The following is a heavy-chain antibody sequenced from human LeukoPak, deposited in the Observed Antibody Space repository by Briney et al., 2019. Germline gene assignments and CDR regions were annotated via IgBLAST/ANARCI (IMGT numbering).Heavy chain of an antibody. CDR2: INHSGST. D-gene: IGHD6-19*01. Sequence: PSETLSLTCAVYGGSFSGYYWSWIRQPPGKGLEWIGEINHSGSTNYNPSLKSRVTISVDTSKNQFSLKLSSVTAADTAVYYCARYGYSCGWYFNWFDPWGQGTLVTVSS. CDR1: GGSFSGYY. V-gene: IGHV4-34*01. CDR3: ARYGYSCGWYFNWFDP. J-gene: IGHJ5*02.